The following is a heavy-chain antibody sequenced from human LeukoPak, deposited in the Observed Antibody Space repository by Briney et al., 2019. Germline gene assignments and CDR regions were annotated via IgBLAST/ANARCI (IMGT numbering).Heavy chain of an antibody. CDR1: GFTVSSNY. J-gene: IGHJ4*02. V-gene: IGHV3-53*05. D-gene: IGHD3-22*01. CDR2: IYSGGST. CDR3: ARGYYYDSSAGGFDY. Sequence: PGGSLRLSCAASGFTVSSNYMSWVRQAPGKGLEWVSVIYSGGSTYYADSVKGRFTISRDNSKNTLYLQMNSLRAEDAAVYYCARGYYYDSSAGGFDYWGQGTLVTVSS.